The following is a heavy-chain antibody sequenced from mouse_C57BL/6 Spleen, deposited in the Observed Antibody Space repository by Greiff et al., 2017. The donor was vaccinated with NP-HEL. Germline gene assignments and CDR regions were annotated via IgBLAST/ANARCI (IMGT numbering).Heavy chain of an antibody. CDR1: GYAFTNYL. CDR2: INPGSGGT. CDR3: ARTYYDSGFAY. Sequence: QVQLQQSGAELVRPGTSVKVSCKASGYAFTNYLIEWVKQRPGQGLEWIGVINPGSGGTNYNEKFKGKATLTADKSSSTAYMQLSSLTSEDSAVSFCARTYYDSGFAYWGQGTLVTVSA. V-gene: IGHV1-54*01. J-gene: IGHJ3*01. D-gene: IGHD2-10*01.